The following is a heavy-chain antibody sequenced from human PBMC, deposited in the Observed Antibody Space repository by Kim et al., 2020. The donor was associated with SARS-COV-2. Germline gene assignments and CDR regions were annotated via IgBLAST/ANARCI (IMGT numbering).Heavy chain of an antibody. CDR1: GFTFSTYS. CDR3: ARWGYGSWSYWFDP. CDR2: ISSSSSDI. Sequence: GGSLRLSCAASGFTFSTYSMNWVRQAPGKGLEWVSSISSSSSDIYYADSVKGRFTISRDNAKNSLYLQMNSLRAEDTAVYYCARWGYGSWSYWFDPWGQGTLVTVSS. J-gene: IGHJ5*02. D-gene: IGHD6-6*01. V-gene: IGHV3-21*06.